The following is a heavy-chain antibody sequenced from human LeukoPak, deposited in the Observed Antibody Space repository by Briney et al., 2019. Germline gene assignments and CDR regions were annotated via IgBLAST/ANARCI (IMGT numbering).Heavy chain of an antibody. J-gene: IGHJ4*02. CDR2: MNRDGSEV. CDR1: GFPFAPFW. D-gene: IGHD3-3*01. CDR3: ARGIDEWLYLNY. Sequence: GGSLRLSCAASGFPFAPFWMTWVRQAPGKGPEFVATMNRDGSEVAYGNSVRGRFTISRDNAKNSLYLQMYSLRAEDTAVYYCARGIDEWLYLNYWGQGALVTISS. V-gene: IGHV3-7*04.